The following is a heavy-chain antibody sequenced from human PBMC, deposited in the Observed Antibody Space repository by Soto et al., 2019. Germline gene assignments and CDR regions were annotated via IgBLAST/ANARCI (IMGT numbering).Heavy chain of an antibody. Sequence: VGSLRLSCAASGFTFSNYAMTWVRQARGKGLEWVSIISGSGASTYYADSVKGRFTISRDNSMNTLYLQLNSLRAEETAVYYCAKGLAATALYYFDYWGQGTLVTVSS. V-gene: IGHV3-23*01. CDR2: ISGSGAST. D-gene: IGHD6-13*01. CDR1: GFTFSNYA. CDR3: AKGLAATALYYFDY. J-gene: IGHJ4*02.